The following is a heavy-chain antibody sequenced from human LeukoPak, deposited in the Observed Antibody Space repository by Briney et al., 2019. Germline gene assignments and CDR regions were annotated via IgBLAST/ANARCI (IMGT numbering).Heavy chain of an antibody. CDR2: IKKDGSEK. V-gene: IGHV3-7*01. CDR1: GFTFRSYW. Sequence: PGGSLRLSCPASGFTFRSYWMSGVRQAPAKGLEWVANIKKDGSEKYYVDFVKGRFTISRDNAKNSLYLQMNSLRAEDKAVYFCARHLSGVTGYTYGRGIDYWGQGTLVSVSS. J-gene: IGHJ4*02. D-gene: IGHD5-18*01. CDR3: ARHLSGVTGYTYGRGIDY.